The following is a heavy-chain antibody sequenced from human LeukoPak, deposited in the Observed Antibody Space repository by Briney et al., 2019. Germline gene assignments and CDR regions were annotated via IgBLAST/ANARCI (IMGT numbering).Heavy chain of an antibody. V-gene: IGHV4-34*01. CDR1: GGSFSGYY. CDR2: INHSGST. J-gene: IGHJ4*02. CDR3: ASRVRVGPIDY. Sequence: PSETLSLTCAVYGGSFSGYYWSWIRQPRGKGLEWIGEINHSGSTNYNPSLKSRVTISVDTSKNQFSLKLSSVTAADTAVYYCASRVRVGPIDYWGQGTLVTVSS. D-gene: IGHD1-26*01.